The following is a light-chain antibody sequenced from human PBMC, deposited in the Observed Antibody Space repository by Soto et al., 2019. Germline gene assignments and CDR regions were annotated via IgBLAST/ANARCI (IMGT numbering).Light chain of an antibody. J-gene: IGLJ2*01. V-gene: IGLV2-14*01. CDR1: SSDVGGYNY. Sequence: SALTQPASVSGSPGQSITISCTGTSSDVGGYNYVSWYQQHPGKAPKLMIYEVSNRPSGVSNRFSGPKSGNTASLTISGLQAEDEADYYCSSYTSSSTLVFGGGTKVTVL. CDR3: SSYTSSSTLV. CDR2: EVS.